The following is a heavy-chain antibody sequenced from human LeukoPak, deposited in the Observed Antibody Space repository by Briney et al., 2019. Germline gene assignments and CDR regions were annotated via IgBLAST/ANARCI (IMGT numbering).Heavy chain of an antibody. V-gene: IGHV4-34*01. CDR2: INHSGST. CDR1: GGSFSGYY. J-gene: IGHJ5*02. D-gene: IGHD3-10*01. Sequence: SETLSLTCAVYGGSFSGYYWSWIRQPPGKGLEWIGEINHSGSTNYNPSLKSRVTISVDTSKNQFSLKLSSVTAADTAVYYCARGGAYYYGSSTARFDPWGQGTLATVSS. CDR3: ARGGAYYYGSSTARFDP.